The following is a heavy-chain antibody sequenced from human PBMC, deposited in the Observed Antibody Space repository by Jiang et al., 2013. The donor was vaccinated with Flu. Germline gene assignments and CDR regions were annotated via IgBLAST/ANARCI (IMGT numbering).Heavy chain of an antibody. CDR3: ARVGAMVTLDY. J-gene: IGHJ4*02. Sequence: GSGLVKPSETLSLTCTVSGGSVSSGSYYWSWIRQPPGKGLEWIGYIYYSGSTNYNPSLKSRVTISVDTSKNQFSLKLSSVTAADTAVYYCARVGAMVTLDYWGQGTLVTVSS. CDR1: GGSVSSGSYY. CDR2: IYYSGST. D-gene: IGHD5-18*01. V-gene: IGHV4-61*01.